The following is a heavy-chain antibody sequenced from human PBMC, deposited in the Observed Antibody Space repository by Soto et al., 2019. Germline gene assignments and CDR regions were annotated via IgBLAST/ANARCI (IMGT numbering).Heavy chain of an antibody. CDR2: VYFVGNS. V-gene: IGHV4-39*01. D-gene: IGHD3-10*01. CDR3: ARHDAFYYGSGSSPRFDY. J-gene: IGHJ4*02. CDR1: GDSISSASYF. Sequence: SETLSLTCTVSGDSISSASYFWGWIRQPPGKGLEWIGSVYFVGNSYYNPSLKSRVSISVDASKNQFSLRLSSMTAADTGVYYCARHDAFYYGSGSSPRFDYWGQGTLVTVSS.